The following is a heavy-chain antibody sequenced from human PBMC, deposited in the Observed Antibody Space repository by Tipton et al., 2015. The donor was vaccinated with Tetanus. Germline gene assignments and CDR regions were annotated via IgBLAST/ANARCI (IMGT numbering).Heavy chain of an antibody. V-gene: IGHV4-30-2*03. CDR3: ARHPPPYYYGSGSYLDY. CDR2: MYYSGTT. D-gene: IGHD3-10*01. Sequence: TLSLTCAVSGGSISSGGYSWTWIRQPPGKGLQWIGYMYYSGTTHYNPSLKSRVTISVDTSKNQFSLRLSSVTAADTAVYFCARHPPPYYYGSGSYLDYWGQGTPVTASS. CDR1: GGSISSGGYS. J-gene: IGHJ4*02.